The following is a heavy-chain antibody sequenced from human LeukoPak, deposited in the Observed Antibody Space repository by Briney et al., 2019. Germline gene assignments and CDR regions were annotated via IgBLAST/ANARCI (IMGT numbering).Heavy chain of an antibody. CDR2: IYYSGST. CDR3: ARFWSGPLGDNWFDP. CDR1: GGSISSGGYY. Sequence: SETLSLTCTVSGGSISSGGYYWSWIRQHPGKGLEWIGYIYYSGSTYFNPSLKSRVTISVDTSKNQFSLKLSSVTAADTAVYYCARFWSGPLGDNWFDPWGQGTLVTVSS. J-gene: IGHJ5*02. V-gene: IGHV4-31*03. D-gene: IGHD3-3*01.